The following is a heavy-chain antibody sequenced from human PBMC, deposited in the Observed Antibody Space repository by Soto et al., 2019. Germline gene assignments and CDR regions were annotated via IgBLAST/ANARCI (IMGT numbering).Heavy chain of an antibody. J-gene: IGHJ3*02. CDR3: AREWDNSSRAPVGAFDI. Sequence: SETLSLTCTVSGGSISSGGYYWSWIRQHPGKGLEWIGYIYYSGSTYYNPSLKSRATISVDTSKNQFSLKLSSVTAADTAVYYCAREWDNSSRAPVGAFDIWGQGTMVTVSS. V-gene: IGHV4-31*03. CDR1: GGSISSGGYY. D-gene: IGHD6-13*01. CDR2: IYYSGST.